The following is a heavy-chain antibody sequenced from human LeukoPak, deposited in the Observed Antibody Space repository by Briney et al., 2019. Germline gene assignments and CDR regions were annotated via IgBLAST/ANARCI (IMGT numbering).Heavy chain of an antibody. CDR1: GYSFTSYW. Sequence: PGESLKISCKGSGYSFTSYWISWVRQMPGKGLGWMGRIDPSDSYTNYSPSFQGHVTISADKSISTAYLQWSSLKVSDTAMYYCARARAAGGRWSDLDYWGQGTLVTVSS. CDR3: ARARAAGGRWSDLDY. J-gene: IGHJ4*02. D-gene: IGHD6-13*01. CDR2: IDPSDSYT. V-gene: IGHV5-10-1*01.